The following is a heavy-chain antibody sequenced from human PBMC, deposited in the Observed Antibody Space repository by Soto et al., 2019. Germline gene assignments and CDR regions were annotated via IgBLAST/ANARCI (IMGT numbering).Heavy chain of an antibody. CDR1: GGSISSYY. D-gene: IGHD2-2*02. J-gene: IGHJ4*02. CDR3: ARFPLRHYQLLHPFDY. CDR2: IYYSGST. V-gene: IGHV4-59*01. Sequence: QVQLQESGPGLVKPSETLSLTCTVSGGSISSYYWSWIRQPPGKGLEWIGYIYYSGSTNYNPSLKSRVTISVDTSTTHFSLKLSSVTAAHTAVYYSARFPLRHYQLLHPFDYWRQRTLVTVSS.